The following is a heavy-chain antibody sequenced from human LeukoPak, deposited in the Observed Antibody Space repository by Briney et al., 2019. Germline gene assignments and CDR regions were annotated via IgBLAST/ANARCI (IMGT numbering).Heavy chain of an antibody. D-gene: IGHD2-15*01. CDR1: GGSISSGSYY. CDR3: ARGGCGGGSWCS. V-gene: IGHV4-61*02. CDR2: IYTSGST. Sequence: SETLSLTCTVSGGSISSGSYYWSWIRQPAGKGLEWIGRIYTSGSTNYNPSLKSRVTISVDTSKNQFSLNLTSVTAADTAVYYCARGGCGGGSWCSWGQGTLVTVSS. J-gene: IGHJ4*02.